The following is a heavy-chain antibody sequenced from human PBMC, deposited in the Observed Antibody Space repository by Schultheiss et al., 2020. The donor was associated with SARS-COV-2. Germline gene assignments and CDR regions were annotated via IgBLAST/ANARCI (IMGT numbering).Heavy chain of an antibody. CDR3: ARDLGVVVVVAATRMDV. CDR1: GGTFSSYT. J-gene: IGHJ6*02. D-gene: IGHD2-15*01. Sequence: SVKVSCKASGGTFSSYTISWVRQAPGQGLEWMGRIIPILGIANYAQKFQGRVTITADKSTSTAYMELSSLRSEDTAVYYCARDLGVVVVVAATRMDVWGQGTTVTVSS. CDR2: IIPILGIA. V-gene: IGHV1-69*04.